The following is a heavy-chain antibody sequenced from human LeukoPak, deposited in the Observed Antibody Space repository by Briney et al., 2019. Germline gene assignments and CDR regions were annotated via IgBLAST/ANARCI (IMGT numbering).Heavy chain of an antibody. J-gene: IGHJ4*02. Sequence: SETLSLTCTVSSGSISTSNYYWGWVRQPPGKALEWIGNIFYSGSTYYNPSLKSRVTISVDTSKNQFSLKLSSVTAADTAVYYCARGTRHFDYWGQGTLVTVSS. CDR2: IFYSGST. D-gene: IGHD1-14*01. V-gene: IGHV4-39*07. CDR3: ARGTRHFDY. CDR1: SGSISTSNYY.